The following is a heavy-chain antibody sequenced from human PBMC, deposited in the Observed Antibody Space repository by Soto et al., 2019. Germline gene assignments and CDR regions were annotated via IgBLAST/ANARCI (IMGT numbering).Heavy chain of an antibody. V-gene: IGHV3-23*01. CDR3: AKDLPHQYYYYGMDV. J-gene: IGHJ6*02. Sequence: VGSLRLSCAASGFTFSSYAMSWVRQAPGKGLEWVSAISGSGGSTYYADSVKGRFTISRDNSKNTLYLQMNSLRAEDTAVYYCAKDLPHQYYYYGMDVWGQGTTVTGSS. CDR1: GFTFSSYA. CDR2: ISGSGGST.